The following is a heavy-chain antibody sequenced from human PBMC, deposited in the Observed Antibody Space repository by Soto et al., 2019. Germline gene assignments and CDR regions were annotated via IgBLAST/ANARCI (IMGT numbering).Heavy chain of an antibody. CDR3: ARLVPNVLRFLEWLSHDAFDI. CDR2: IYYSGST. D-gene: IGHD3-3*01. Sequence: QLQLQESGPGLVKPSETLSLTCTVSGGSISSSSYYWGWIRQPPGKGLEWIGSIYYSGSTYYNPSLKSRVTISVDTSKNQFSLKLSSVTAADTAVYYCARLVPNVLRFLEWLSHDAFDIWGQGTMVTVSS. J-gene: IGHJ3*02. V-gene: IGHV4-39*01. CDR1: GGSISSSSYY.